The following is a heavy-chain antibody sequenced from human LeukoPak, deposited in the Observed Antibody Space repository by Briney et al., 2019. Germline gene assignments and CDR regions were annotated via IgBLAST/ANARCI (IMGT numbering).Heavy chain of an antibody. V-gene: IGHV4-31*03. CDR2: IYYSGST. D-gene: IGHD6-13*01. CDR3: ARGVYIAAAQYAY. CDR1: GGSISSGGYY. Sequence: SETLSLTCTVSGGSISSGGYYWSWIRQHPGKGLEWIGYIYYSGSTYYNPSLKSRVTISVDTSKNQFSLKLSSVTAADTAVYYCARGVYIAAAQYAYWGQGTLVTVSS. J-gene: IGHJ4*02.